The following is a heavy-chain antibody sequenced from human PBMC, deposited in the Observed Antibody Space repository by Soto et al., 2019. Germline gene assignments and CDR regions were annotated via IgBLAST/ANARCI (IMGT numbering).Heavy chain of an antibody. V-gene: IGHV3-66*01. CDR1: GFTVSSNY. D-gene: IGHD6-19*01. CDR2: IYSGGST. J-gene: IGHJ3*02. Sequence: GGSLRLSCAASGFTVSSNYMSWVRQAPGKGLEWVSVIYSGGSTYYADSVKGRFTISRDNSKNTLYLQMNSLRAEVTAVYYCARDTGGVAVAGPKGYAFDIWGQGTMVTVSS. CDR3: ARDTGGVAVAGPKGYAFDI.